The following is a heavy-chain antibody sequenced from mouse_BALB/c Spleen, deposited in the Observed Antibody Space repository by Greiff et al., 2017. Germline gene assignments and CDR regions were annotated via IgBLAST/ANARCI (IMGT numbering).Heavy chain of an antibody. CDR2: ISSGSSTI. V-gene: IGHV5-17*02. Sequence: EVKLVGSGGGLVQPGGSRKLSCAASGFTFSSFGMHWVRQAPEKGLEWVAYISSGSSTIYYADTVKGRFTISRDNPKNTLFLQMTSLRSEDTAMYYCARGYGAWFAYWGQGTLVTVSA. D-gene: IGHD1-2*01. CDR3: ARGYGAWFAY. CDR1: GFTFSSFG. J-gene: IGHJ3*01.